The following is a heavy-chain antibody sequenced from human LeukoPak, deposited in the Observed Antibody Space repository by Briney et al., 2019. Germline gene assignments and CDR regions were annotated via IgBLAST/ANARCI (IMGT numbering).Heavy chain of an antibody. Sequence: SSETLSLTCAVYGGSFSGYYWSWIRQPPGKGLEWIGEINHSGSTNYNPSLKSRVTISVDTSKKQFSLKLSSVTAADTAVYYCVTYYFDSSGPKKNYWGQGTLVTVSS. D-gene: IGHD3-22*01. CDR1: GGSFSGYY. V-gene: IGHV4-34*01. CDR2: INHSGST. J-gene: IGHJ4*02. CDR3: VTYYFDSSGPKKNY.